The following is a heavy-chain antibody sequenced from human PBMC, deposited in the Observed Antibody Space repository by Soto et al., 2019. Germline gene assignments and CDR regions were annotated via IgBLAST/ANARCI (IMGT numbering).Heavy chain of an antibody. V-gene: IGHV3-33*01. J-gene: IGHJ4*02. CDR1: GFTFSSYG. CDR2: IWYDGSNK. D-gene: IGHD2-2*01. CDR3: ARDHLPGPAAMRFDY. Sequence: GGSLRLSCAASGFTFSSYGMHWVRQAPGKGLEWVAVIWYDGSNKYYADSVKGRFTISRDNSKNTLYLQMNSLRAEDTAVYYCARDHLPGPAAMRFDYWGQGTLVTVSS.